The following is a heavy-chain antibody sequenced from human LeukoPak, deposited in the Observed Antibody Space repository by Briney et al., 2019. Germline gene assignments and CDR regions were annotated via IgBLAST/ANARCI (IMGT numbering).Heavy chain of an antibody. D-gene: IGHD6-13*01. CDR2: ISGSGGST. J-gene: IGHJ4*02. Sequence: GGSLRLSCAASGFTFSSYAMSWVRQAPGKGLEWVSAISGSGGSTYYADSVKGRFTISRDNSKNTLYLQMNSLRAEDTAVYYCAEQRWYWNSFDYWGQGTLVTVSS. CDR1: GFTFSSYA. CDR3: AEQRWYWNSFDY. V-gene: IGHV3-23*01.